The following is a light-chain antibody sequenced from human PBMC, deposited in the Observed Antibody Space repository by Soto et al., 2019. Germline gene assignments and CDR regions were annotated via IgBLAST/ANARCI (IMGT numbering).Light chain of an antibody. J-gene: IGLJ1*01. CDR1: SSDVGGYNY. CDR3: SSYTSSSTLSYF. V-gene: IGLV2-14*01. CDR2: EVS. Sequence: QSALTQPASVSGSPGQSITISCTGTSSDVGGYNYVSWYQQHPGKAPKLMIYEVSNRSSGVSNRYSGSKSGNTASLTISGLQAEDEADYYCSSYTSSSTLSYFFGTGTKLTVL.